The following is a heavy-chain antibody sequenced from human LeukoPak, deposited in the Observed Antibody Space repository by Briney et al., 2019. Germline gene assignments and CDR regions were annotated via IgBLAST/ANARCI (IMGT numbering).Heavy chain of an antibody. D-gene: IGHD3-22*01. Sequence: GGSLRLSCAVSGFTFDNYAMSWVRQAPGKELEWVTGITDSGANTFYADSVRGRFTISSDNSRNTLFLQMNNLRAEDTAVYYCAKRRDSGGYSRFDYLGQGTLVTVSS. CDR2: ITDSGANT. V-gene: IGHV3-23*01. J-gene: IGHJ4*02. CDR1: GFTFDNYA. CDR3: AKRRDSGGYSRFDY.